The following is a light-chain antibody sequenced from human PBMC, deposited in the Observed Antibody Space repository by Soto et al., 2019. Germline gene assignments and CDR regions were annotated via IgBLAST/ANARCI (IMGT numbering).Light chain of an antibody. V-gene: IGKV3-20*01. Sequence: EIVLTQSPGTLSLSPGERSTLSCRASQSVSSSYLAWYQQKPGQAPRLLIYGASSRATGIPDRFSGSGSGTDFTLTNSRLEPEDFAVYDCQQYGSAPPYTLGQGTKLEIK. CDR3: QQYGSAPPYT. CDR1: QSVSSSY. CDR2: GAS. J-gene: IGKJ2*01.